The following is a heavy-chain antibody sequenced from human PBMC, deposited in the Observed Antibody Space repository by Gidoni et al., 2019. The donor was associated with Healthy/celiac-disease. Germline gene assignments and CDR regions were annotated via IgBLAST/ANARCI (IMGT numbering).Heavy chain of an antibody. Sequence: QMQLVQSGPEVKKPATSVKVSCKASGFTFTSSAVQWVRQARGQRLEWIGWIVVGSGNTNYAQKFQERVTITRDMSTSTAYMELSSLRSEDTAVYYCAARIAAAGGFDPWGQGTLVTVSS. V-gene: IGHV1-58*01. J-gene: IGHJ5*02. D-gene: IGHD6-13*01. CDR1: GFTFTSSA. CDR3: AARIAAAGGFDP. CDR2: IVVGSGNT.